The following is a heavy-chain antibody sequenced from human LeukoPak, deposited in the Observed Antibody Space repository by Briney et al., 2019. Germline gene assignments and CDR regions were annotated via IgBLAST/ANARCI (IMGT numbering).Heavy chain of an antibody. Sequence: EESLKISCKDSGHSFTSYWIGWVRQMPGKGLEWMGIIYPSDSDTRYSPSFQGQVTISADKSISTAYLQWSSLKASDTAMYYCARANAYSSSRYYFDYWGQGTLVTVSS. CDR2: IYPSDSDT. D-gene: IGHD6-13*01. CDR3: ARANAYSSSRYYFDY. J-gene: IGHJ4*02. V-gene: IGHV5-51*01. CDR1: GHSFTSYW.